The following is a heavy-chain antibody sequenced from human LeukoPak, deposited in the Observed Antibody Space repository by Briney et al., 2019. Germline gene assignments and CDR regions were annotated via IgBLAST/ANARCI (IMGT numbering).Heavy chain of an antibody. V-gene: IGHV1-46*01. CDR1: GYTFTGYY. CDR3: ARVVSSGWYSL. Sequence: ASVKVSCKASGYTFTGYYMHWVRQAPGQGLEWMGIINPSGGSTSYAQKFQGRVTMTRDTSTSTVYMELSSLRSEDTAVYYCARVVSSGWYSLWGQGTLVTVSS. D-gene: IGHD6-19*01. J-gene: IGHJ4*02. CDR2: INPSGGST.